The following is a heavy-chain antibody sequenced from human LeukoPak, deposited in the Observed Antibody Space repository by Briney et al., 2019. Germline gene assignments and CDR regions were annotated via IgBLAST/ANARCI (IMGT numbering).Heavy chain of an antibody. CDR2: IIPIFGTA. Sequence: SVKVSCKASGGTFSSYAISWVRQAPGQGLEWMGGIIPIFGTANYAQKFQSRVTITADESTSTAYMELSSLRSEDTAVYYCARDLMYSSSNFDWFLVSVAPLWSDYWGQGTLVTVSS. V-gene: IGHV1-69*13. CDR3: ARDLMYSSSNFDWFLVSVAPLWSDY. J-gene: IGHJ4*02. CDR1: GGTFSSYA. D-gene: IGHD3-9*01.